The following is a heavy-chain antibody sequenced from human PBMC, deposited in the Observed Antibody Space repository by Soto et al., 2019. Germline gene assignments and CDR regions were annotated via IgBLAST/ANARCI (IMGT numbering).Heavy chain of an antibody. CDR1: GFTFSSYA. Sequence: EVQLLESGGGLVQPGGSLRLSCAASGFTFSSYAMSWVRQAPGKGLEWVSAISGSGGSTYYADSVKGRFTISRDNSKNTLYLQRNSLRAEDTAVYYCAKGGGGPGIAAAAPESFDYWGQGTLVTVSS. CDR3: AKGGGGPGIAAAAPESFDY. D-gene: IGHD6-13*01. V-gene: IGHV3-23*01. J-gene: IGHJ4*02. CDR2: ISGSGGST.